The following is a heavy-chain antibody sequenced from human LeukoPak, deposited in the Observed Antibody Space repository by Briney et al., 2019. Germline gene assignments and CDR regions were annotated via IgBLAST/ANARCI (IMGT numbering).Heavy chain of an antibody. Sequence: PGRSLRLSCSASGFTFSSHAMHWVRQAPGKGLEWVAVISYDGSNKYFADSVKGRFTISRDNSKNTLYLQMNGLRAEDTAVYYCAKDGCRITSCHVLVDPWGQGTLVTVSS. CDR1: GFTFSSHA. V-gene: IGHV3-30*18. CDR3: AKDGCRITSCHVLVDP. CDR2: ISYDGSNK. D-gene: IGHD2-2*01. J-gene: IGHJ5*02.